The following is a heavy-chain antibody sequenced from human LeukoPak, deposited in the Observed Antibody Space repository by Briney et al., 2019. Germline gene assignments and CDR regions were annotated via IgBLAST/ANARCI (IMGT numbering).Heavy chain of an antibody. J-gene: IGHJ4*02. CDR3: AGGYGVGDY. Sequence: SETLSLTRAVYGGSFSGYYWSWIRQPPGKGLEWIGEINHSGSTNYNPSLKSRVTISVDTSKNQFSLKLSSVTAADTAVYYCAGGYGVGDYWGQGTLVTVSS. V-gene: IGHV4-34*01. CDR2: INHSGST. CDR1: GGSFSGYY. D-gene: IGHD4-17*01.